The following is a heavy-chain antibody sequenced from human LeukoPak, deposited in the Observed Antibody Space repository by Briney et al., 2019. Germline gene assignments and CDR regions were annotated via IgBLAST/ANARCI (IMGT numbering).Heavy chain of an antibody. J-gene: IGHJ4*02. Sequence: GGSLRLSCAASGFTFSSYTMNWVRQAPGKGLEWVSSISSSSSYIYYADSVKGRFTISRDNAKNSLYLQMSSLRAEDTSVYYCARVKNHRGIAVAGSDYWGQGTLVTVSS. CDR1: GFTFSSYT. CDR2: ISSSSSYI. CDR3: ARVKNHRGIAVAGSDY. D-gene: IGHD6-13*01. V-gene: IGHV3-21*01.